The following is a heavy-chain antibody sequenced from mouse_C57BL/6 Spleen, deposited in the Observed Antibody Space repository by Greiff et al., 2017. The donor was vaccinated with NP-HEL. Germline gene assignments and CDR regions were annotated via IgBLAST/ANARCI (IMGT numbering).Heavy chain of an antibody. D-gene: IGHD1-1*01. Sequence: DVKLVESEGGLVQPGSSMKLSCTASGFTFSDYYMAWVRQVPEKGLEWVANINYDGSSTYYLDSLKSRFIISRDNAKNILYLQMSSLKSEDTATYYCARSLYYYGSSRWYFDVWGTGTTVTVSS. J-gene: IGHJ1*03. CDR3: ARSLYYYGSSRWYFDV. V-gene: IGHV5-16*01. CDR2: INYDGSST. CDR1: GFTFSDYY.